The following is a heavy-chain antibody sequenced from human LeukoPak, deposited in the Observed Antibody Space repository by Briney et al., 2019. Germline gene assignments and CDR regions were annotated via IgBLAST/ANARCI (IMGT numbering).Heavy chain of an antibody. CDR1: GYNFMTYG. CDR2: ISPYKGKT. Sequence: ASVKVSCKASGYNFMTYGISWVRQAPGQGLEWMGWISPYKGKTSYGQKFQGRITMTTDTSTSTAYMDLTRLRSDDTAVYYCAVGTTAPKLGALDIWGQRTMVTVSS. CDR3: AVGTTAPKLGALDI. V-gene: IGHV1-18*01. D-gene: IGHD4-17*01. J-gene: IGHJ3*02.